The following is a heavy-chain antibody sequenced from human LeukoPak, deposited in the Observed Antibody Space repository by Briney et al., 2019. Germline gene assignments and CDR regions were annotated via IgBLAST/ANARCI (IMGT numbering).Heavy chain of an antibody. V-gene: IGHV3-48*03. J-gene: IGHJ4*02. CDR1: GFTFSSYE. Sequence: PGGSLRLSCAASGFTFSSYEMNWVRQAPGKGLEWVSYISSSGSTIYYADSVKGRFTISRDNAKNSLYLQMNSLRAEDTAVYYCARDSVNSSGYSLWPLDYWGQGTLVTVSS. CDR3: ARDSVNSSGYSLWPLDY. D-gene: IGHD3-22*01. CDR2: ISSSGSTI.